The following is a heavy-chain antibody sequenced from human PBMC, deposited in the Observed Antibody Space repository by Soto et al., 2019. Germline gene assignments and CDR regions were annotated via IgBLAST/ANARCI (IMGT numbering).Heavy chain of an antibody. J-gene: IGHJ5*02. D-gene: IGHD6-19*01. CDR2: IYTSGIT. Sequence: KPSETLSRTSTASGGSISSFYWSWIRQPAGEGLEWIGRIYTSGITNYNPSVKSRVTLSVDTSKNQFSLKLRSVTAADTAVYYCARVGMVGTVLGSWFDARSQGTLVTVCS. CDR3: ARVGMVGTVLGSWFDA. V-gene: IGHV4-4*07. CDR1: GGSISSFY.